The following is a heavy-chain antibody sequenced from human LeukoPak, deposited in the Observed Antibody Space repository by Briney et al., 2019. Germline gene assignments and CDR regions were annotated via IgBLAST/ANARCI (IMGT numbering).Heavy chain of an antibody. J-gene: IGHJ4*02. CDR3: ARGGGYGDFDY. D-gene: IGHD4/OR15-4a*01. V-gene: IGHV4-30-4*01. Sequence: SETLSLTCTVSGGSISSGDYYWSWIRQPPGKGLEWIGNIYYSGSTYYNPSLKSRVIISVDTSKNQFSLKLTSVTAADTAVYYCARGGGYGDFDYWGQGTLVTVSS. CDR2: IYYSGST. CDR1: GGSISSGDYY.